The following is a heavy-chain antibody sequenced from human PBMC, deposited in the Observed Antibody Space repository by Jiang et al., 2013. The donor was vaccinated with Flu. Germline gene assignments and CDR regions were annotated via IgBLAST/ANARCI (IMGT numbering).Heavy chain of an antibody. CDR2: LYWGDDE. D-gene: IGHD2-8*01. V-gene: IGHV2-5*02. CDR1: SVDNSGEG. J-gene: IGHJ3*01. Sequence: SVDNSGEGVGWIRQPPGKALEWLAMLYWGDDERYRPSLKTRLTITKDTSKNQVVLIMTNVDPADTATYFCAHRRGEWGAFDVWGQGTMVTVSS. CDR3: AHRRGEWGAFDV.